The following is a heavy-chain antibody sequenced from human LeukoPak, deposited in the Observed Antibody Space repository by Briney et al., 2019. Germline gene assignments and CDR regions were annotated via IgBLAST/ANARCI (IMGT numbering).Heavy chain of an antibody. D-gene: IGHD3-10*01. CDR3: ARHSVRVTMVRGVPLNSYYYYGMDV. J-gene: IGHJ6*02. CDR2: INYSGST. V-gene: IGHV4-59*08. CDR1: GGSISSYY. Sequence: PSETLSLTCTVSGGSISSYYWSWIRQPPGKGLEWIGYINYSGSTNYNPSLKSRVTISVDTSKNQFSLKLSSVTAADTAVYYCARHSVRVTMVRGVPLNSYYYYGMDVWGQGTTVTVSS.